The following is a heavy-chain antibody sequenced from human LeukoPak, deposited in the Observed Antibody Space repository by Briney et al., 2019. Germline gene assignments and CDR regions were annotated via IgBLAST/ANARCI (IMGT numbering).Heavy chain of an antibody. J-gene: IGHJ4*02. V-gene: IGHV3-15*01. CDR2: FKSKTDGGTT. CDR1: GFPFSNAW. D-gene: IGHD4-17*01. CDR3: TTGTGDYEEEFDY. Sequence: GGSLRLSFAASGFPFSNAWMSWVRQAPGKGLEWVGRFKSKTDGGTTDYAAPVKGRFTISRDDSKNTLYLQMNSLKTEDSAVYYCTTGTGDYEEEFDYWGQGTLVTVSS.